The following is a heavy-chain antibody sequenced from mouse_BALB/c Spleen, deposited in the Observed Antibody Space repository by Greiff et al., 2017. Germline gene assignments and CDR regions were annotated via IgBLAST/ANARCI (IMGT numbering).Heavy chain of an antibody. CDR2: ISSGGST. CDR1: GFTFSSYA. CDR3: ARSYGCSYWYFDV. V-gene: IGHV5-6-5*01. J-gene: IGHJ1*01. Sequence: EVQRVESGGGLVKPGGSLKLSCAASGFTFSSYAMSWVRQTPEKRLEWVASISSGGSTYYPDSVKGRFTISRDNARNILYLQMSSLRSEDTAMYYCARSYGCSYWYFDVWGAGTTVTVSS. D-gene: IGHD1-1*01.